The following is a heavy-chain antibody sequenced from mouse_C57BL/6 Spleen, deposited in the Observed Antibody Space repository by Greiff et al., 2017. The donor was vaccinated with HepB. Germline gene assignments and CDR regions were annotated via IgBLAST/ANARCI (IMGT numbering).Heavy chain of an antibody. CDR2: ISSGSSTI. CDR1: GFTFSDYG. Sequence: EVHLVESGGGLVKPGGSLKLSCAASGFTFSDYGMHWVRQAPEKGLEWVAYISSGSSTIYYADTVKGRFTISRDNAKNTLFLQMTSLRSEDTAMYYCARNWDGAYFDYWGQGTTLTVSS. J-gene: IGHJ2*01. V-gene: IGHV5-17*01. D-gene: IGHD4-1*01. CDR3: ARNWDGAYFDY.